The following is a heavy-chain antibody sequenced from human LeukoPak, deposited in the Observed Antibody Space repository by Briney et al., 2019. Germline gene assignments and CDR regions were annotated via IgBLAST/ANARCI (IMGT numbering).Heavy chain of an antibody. CDR1: GGSFSDYY. V-gene: IGHV4-34*01. Sequence: SETLSLTCAVYGGSFSDYYWTWIRQPPGKGLEWIGEINHSGSTNYNPSLKSRVTISVDTSKNQFSLKLSSVTAADTAVYYCARGRVDFWSGYLYGMDVWGQGTTVTVSS. D-gene: IGHD3-3*01. CDR3: ARGRVDFWSGYLYGMDV. J-gene: IGHJ6*02. CDR2: INHSGST.